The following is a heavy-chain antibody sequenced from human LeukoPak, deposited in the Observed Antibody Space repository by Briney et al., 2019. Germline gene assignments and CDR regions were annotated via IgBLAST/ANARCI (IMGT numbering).Heavy chain of an antibody. CDR2: IIPIFGTA. CDR3: ARGWPEGGAFDI. D-gene: IGHD2-15*01. J-gene: IGHJ3*02. CDR1: GGTFSSYA. Sequence: SVKVSCKASGGTFSSYAISWVRQAPGQGLEWMGGIIPIFGTANYAQKFQGRVTITADESTSTAYMELSSLRSEDTAVYYCARGWPEGGAFDIWGQGTMVTVSS. V-gene: IGHV1-69*13.